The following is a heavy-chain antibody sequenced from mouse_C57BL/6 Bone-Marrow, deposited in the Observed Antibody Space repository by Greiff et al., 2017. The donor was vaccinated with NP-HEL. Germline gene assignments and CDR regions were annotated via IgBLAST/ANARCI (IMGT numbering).Heavy chain of an antibody. CDR1: GYTFTSYW. CDR3: ARPPYYDYDVNYAMDY. D-gene: IGHD2-4*01. J-gene: IGHJ4*01. CDR2: IYPGSGST. V-gene: IGHV1-55*01. Sequence: QVQLQQPGAELVKPGASVKMSCKASGYTFTSYWITWVKQRPGQGLEWIGDIYPGSGSTNYNEKFKGKATLTVDTSSSTAYMQLSSLTSEDSAVYYCARPPYYDYDVNYAMDYWGQGTSVTVSS.